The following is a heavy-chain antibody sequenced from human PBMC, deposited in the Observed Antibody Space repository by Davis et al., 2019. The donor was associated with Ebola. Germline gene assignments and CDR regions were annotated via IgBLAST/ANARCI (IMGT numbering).Heavy chain of an antibody. CDR1: GYTSTSYG. D-gene: IGHD3-10*01. V-gene: IGHV1-18*01. CDR3: ARGITMVQGVTPFSY. J-gene: IGHJ4*02. CDR2: TSAYNGNT. Sequence: ASVKVSCNASGYTSTSYGISWVRQAPGQGLEWMGWTSAYNGNTNYAQNLQGRVTMTTDTSTSTAYMELRSLRSDDTAVYYCARGITMVQGVTPFSYWGQGTLVTVSS.